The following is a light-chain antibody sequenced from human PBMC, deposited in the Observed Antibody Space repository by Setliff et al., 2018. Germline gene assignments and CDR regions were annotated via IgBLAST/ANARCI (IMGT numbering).Light chain of an antibody. J-gene: IGLJ2*01. Sequence: QSVLTQPASVSGSPVQSITISCTGTSSDVGGYNYVSWYQQHPDKAPKLMIYDVSKRPSGVSNRFSGSKSGNTASLTISGPQAEDEADYYCSSYTSSSTVVFGGGTKVTVL. V-gene: IGLV2-14*03. CDR2: DVS. CDR1: SSDVGGYNY. CDR3: SSYTSSSTVV.